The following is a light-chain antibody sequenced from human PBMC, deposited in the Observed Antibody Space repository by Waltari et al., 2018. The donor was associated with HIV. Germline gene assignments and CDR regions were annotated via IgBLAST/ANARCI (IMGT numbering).Light chain of an antibody. Sequence: QSALTQPASVSGSPGQSITISCTGSRSDVGYYNYVSWYQQHPGKAPRLIIFDVTNRPSGVADRSSGSKSGNTASLTISGLQPEDEADYYCCSYTTSITFVFGGGTKLTVL. CDR3: CSYTTSITFV. CDR2: DVT. V-gene: IGLV2-14*03. CDR1: RSDVGYYNY. J-gene: IGLJ3*02.